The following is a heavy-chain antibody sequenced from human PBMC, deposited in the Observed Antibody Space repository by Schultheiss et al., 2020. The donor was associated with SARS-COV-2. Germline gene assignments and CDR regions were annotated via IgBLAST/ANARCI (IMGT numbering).Heavy chain of an antibody. CDR1: GYTFTGYY. Sequence: ASVKVSCKASGYTFTGYYMHWVRQAPGQGLEWMGRINPNSGGTNYAQKFQGRVTMTRDTSISTAYMELSRLRSDDTAVYYCARDSLGTDWFDPWGQGTLVTVSS. CDR3: ARDSLGTDWFDP. V-gene: IGHV1-2*06. D-gene: IGHD3-3*02. J-gene: IGHJ5*02. CDR2: INPNSGGT.